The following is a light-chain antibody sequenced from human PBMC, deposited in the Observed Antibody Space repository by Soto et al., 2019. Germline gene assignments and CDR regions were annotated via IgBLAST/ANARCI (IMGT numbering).Light chain of an antibody. Sequence: QSALAQPASMSGSPGQSVTISCAGTSSDIGGYNYVSWYQHHPGTAPKLIIYDVSSRPSGVSHRFSASKPGNTASLTISGLQAEDEVDYYCSSFYVATPLFGHGTKVT. J-gene: IGLJ1*01. CDR2: DVS. CDR1: SSDIGGYNY. CDR3: SSFYVATPL. V-gene: IGLV2-14*01.